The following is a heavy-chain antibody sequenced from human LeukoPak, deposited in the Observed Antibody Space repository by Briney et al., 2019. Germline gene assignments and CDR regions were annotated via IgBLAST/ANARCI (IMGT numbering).Heavy chain of an antibody. J-gene: IGHJ6*02. CDR1: GFIFSDYG. CDR2: VSSNGINT. CDR3: ARDLLLWFGETGYYGMDV. Sequence: GGSLRLSCVASGFIFSDYGMHWVRQAPGKGLEWVAVVSSNGINTYYVDSMKGRFTISRDNAKNSLYLQMNSLRAEDTAVYYCARDLLLWFGETGYYGMDVWGQGTTVTVSS. V-gene: IGHV3-30*03. D-gene: IGHD3-10*01.